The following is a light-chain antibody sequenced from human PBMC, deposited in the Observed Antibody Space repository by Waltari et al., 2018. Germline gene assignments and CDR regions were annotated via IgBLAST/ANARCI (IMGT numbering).Light chain of an antibody. CDR2: AAS. V-gene: IGKV1D-13*01. Sequence: IQMTQSPSALSASVGDRITISCRASQNIHSNLAWYQQKPGKAPKVLIYAASTLESGIPSRFSGSGSGTDFTLIISSLQPEDSATYFCQHYYDDPFTFGPGTKLEIK. CDR3: QHYYDDPFT. CDR1: QNIHSN. J-gene: IGKJ3*01.